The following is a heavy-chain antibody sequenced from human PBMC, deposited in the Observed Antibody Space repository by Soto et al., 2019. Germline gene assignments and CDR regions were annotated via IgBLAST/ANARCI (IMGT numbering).Heavy chain of an antibody. V-gene: IGHV4-30-4*01. D-gene: IGHD5-18*01. J-gene: IGHJ4*02. Sequence: TLSLPCTVSGVSISSCNYYWSWIRQPPGKGLEWIGYIYYSGSTYYNPSLKSRVTISVDTSKNQFSLKLSSVTAADTAVYYCARDATVRYSYGYDYWRQGNLVTVSS. CDR2: IYYSGST. CDR1: GVSISSCNYY. CDR3: ARDATVRYSYGYDY.